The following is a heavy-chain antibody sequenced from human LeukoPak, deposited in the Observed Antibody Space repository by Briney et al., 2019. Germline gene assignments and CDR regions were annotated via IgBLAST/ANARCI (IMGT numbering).Heavy chain of an antibody. V-gene: IGHV4-59*01. CDR3: ARATTMILQY. D-gene: IGHD3-22*01. CDR2: IYNSGST. J-gene: IGHJ4*02. Sequence: SETLSLTCTVSGGFISNSYWTWIRQPPGKGLEWIGYIYNSGSTNYNPSLKSRITISLDTSKSQFSLKLRSVTAADTAIYYCARATTMILQYWGQGTLVTVSS. CDR1: GGFISNSY.